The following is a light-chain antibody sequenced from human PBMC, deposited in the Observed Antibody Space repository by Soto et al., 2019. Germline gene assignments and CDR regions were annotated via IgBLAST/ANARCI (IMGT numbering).Light chain of an antibody. CDR2: AAS. V-gene: IGKV1-9*01. J-gene: IGKJ3*01. CDR3: QQYYSYPRT. CDR1: QGISSY. Sequence: IQLTQSPSSLSASVGDRVTITCLASQGISSYLAWYQQKPGKAPKLLIYAASTLQSGVPSRFSGSGSGTDFTLTISCLQSEDFATYYCQQYYSYPRTFGPGTKVDIK.